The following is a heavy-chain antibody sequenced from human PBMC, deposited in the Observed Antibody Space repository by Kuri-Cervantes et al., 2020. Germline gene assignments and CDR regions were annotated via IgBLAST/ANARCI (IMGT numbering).Heavy chain of an antibody. J-gene: IGHJ3*02. V-gene: IGHV1-2*02. D-gene: IGHD3-9*01. CDR1: GYTFTGYY. CDR3: ARVRTSRYFDWFAHDAFDI. Sequence: ASVKVSCKASGYTFTGYYMHWVRQAPGQGLEWMGWINPNSGGTNYAQKFQGRVTMTRDTSISTAYMELSRLRSDDTAVYYRARVRTSRYFDWFAHDAFDIWGQGTVVTVSS. CDR2: INPNSGGT.